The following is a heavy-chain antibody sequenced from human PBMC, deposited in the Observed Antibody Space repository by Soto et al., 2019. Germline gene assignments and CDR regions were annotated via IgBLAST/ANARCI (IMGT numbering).Heavy chain of an antibody. V-gene: IGHV1-69*13. CDR2: IIPIFGTA. D-gene: IGHD3-10*01. Sequence: SVQVSCKASGGTFSSYAISWVRQAPGQGLEWMGGIIPIFGTANYAQKFQGRVTITADESTSTAYMELSSLRSEDTAVYYCARDFYGSGFPGGYWGQGTLVNVSS. CDR1: GGTFSSYA. J-gene: IGHJ4*02. CDR3: ARDFYGSGFPGGY.